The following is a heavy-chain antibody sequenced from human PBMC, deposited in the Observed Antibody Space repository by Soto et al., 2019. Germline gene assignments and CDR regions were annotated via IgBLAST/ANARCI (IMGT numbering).Heavy chain of an antibody. CDR2: ISWNTGST. V-gene: IGHV3-9*01. CDR3: AKEVGYSGYDLLYCSSGRCYFDC. D-gene: IGHD5-12*01. J-gene: IGHJ4*02. Sequence: EVQVVESGGGLVQPGRSLRLSCAASGFTFDDYAMHWVRQAPGKGLEWVSGISWNTGSTGYADSVKGRFTISRDNAKNSPYLQMNSLRPEDTALYYCAKEVGYSGYDLLYCSSGRCYFDCWGQGALVTVSS. CDR1: GFTFDDYA.